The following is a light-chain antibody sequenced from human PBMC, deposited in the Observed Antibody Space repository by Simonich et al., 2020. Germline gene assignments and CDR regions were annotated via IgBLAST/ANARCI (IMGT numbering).Light chain of an antibody. CDR3: QQYYSTPQT. CDR1: QGISSY. CDR2: AAS. J-gene: IGKJ1*01. Sequence: AIRMTQSPSSLSASTGDRVTITCRASQGISSYLAWYQQKPGKAPKLLIYAASTLQSGVPSRFSGSGSGTDFTLTISCLQAEDVAVYYCQQYYSTPQTFGQGTKVEIK. V-gene: IGKV1-8*01.